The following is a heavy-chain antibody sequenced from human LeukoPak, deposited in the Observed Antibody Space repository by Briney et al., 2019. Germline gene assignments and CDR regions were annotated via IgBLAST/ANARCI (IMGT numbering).Heavy chain of an antibody. Sequence: ASVKVSCKASGGTFSSYAISWVRQAPGQGLEWMGGIIPIFGTANYAQKFQGRVTITADESTSTAYKELSSLRSEDTAVYYCARDPDSGYDSEWFGPWGQGTLVTVSS. J-gene: IGHJ5*02. CDR3: ARDPDSGYDSEWFGP. V-gene: IGHV1-69*13. CDR1: GGTFSSYA. CDR2: IIPIFGTA. D-gene: IGHD5-12*01.